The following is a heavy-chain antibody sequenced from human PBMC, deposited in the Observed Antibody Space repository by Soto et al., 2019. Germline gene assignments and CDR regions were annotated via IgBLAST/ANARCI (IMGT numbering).Heavy chain of an antibody. D-gene: IGHD3-3*01. J-gene: IGHJ4*02. CDR1: GFIFNTYS. V-gene: IGHV3-21*01. CDR3: ARFGLVTFDC. Sequence: EMQLVESGGGLVKPGGSLRLSCAASGFIFNTYSMDWVRQAPGKGLEWVASISPSGSYMYYGDSLEGRFTVSRDNAKNSLYLHMDSLRDDDTAIYYCARFGLVTFDCWGQGTLVTVSS. CDR2: ISPSGSYM.